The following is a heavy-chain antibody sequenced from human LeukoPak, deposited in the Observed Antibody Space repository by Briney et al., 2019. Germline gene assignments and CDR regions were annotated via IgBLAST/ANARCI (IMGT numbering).Heavy chain of an antibody. D-gene: IGHD6-19*01. CDR1: GFTFSDYE. CDR2: ISSSGSII. V-gene: IGHV3-48*03. Sequence: HPGGSLRLSCTGSGFTFSDYEMNWDRQAPGKGLEWISYISSSGSIIYYADSVKGRFTISRDNAKNSLFLQMHSLRAEDTAVYYCARGPSVGSGWSPDYWGQGTLVTVSS. CDR3: ARGPSVGSGWSPDY. J-gene: IGHJ4*02.